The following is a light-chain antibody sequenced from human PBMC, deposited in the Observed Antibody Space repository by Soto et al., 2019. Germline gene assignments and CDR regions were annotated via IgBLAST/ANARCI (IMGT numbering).Light chain of an antibody. Sequence: QSALTQPPSASGTAGQVVTISCSGGNTNIGSNSVYWYQPLPRMAPKLLVYYNNQPPSGVPDRFSGSRSGTSASLAIVGLPSEGEAVYYCAAWDASLSACVFGNGTKVTV. V-gene: IGLV1-47*02. J-gene: IGLJ1*01. CDR2: YNN. CDR3: AAWDASLSACV. CDR1: NTNIGSNS.